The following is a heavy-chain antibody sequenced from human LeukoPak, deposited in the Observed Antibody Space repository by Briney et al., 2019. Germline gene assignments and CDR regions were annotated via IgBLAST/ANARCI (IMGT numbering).Heavy chain of an antibody. D-gene: IGHD3-10*01. Sequence: GGSLRLSCAASGFTFSSYGMHWVRQAPGKGLEWVAVIWCDGSNKYYADSVKGRFTISRDNSKNTLYLQMNSLRAEDTAVYYCARSPRVRGVIITGDAFDIWGQGTMVTVSS. CDR2: IWCDGSNK. J-gene: IGHJ3*02. CDR3: ARSPRVRGVIITGDAFDI. CDR1: GFTFSSYG. V-gene: IGHV3-33*01.